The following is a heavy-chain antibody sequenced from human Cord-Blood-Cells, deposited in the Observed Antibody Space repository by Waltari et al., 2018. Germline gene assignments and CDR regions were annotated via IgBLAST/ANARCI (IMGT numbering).Heavy chain of an antibody. CDR1: GGSFNGYS. CDR3: ARGSVVVPAAIRFHYYYGMDV. Sequence: QVQLQQWGAGLLKPSETLSLTCAVYGGSFNGYSWSWIRQPPGKGLEWIGEINHSGSTNYNPSLKSRVTISVDTSKNQFSLKLSSVTAADTAVYYCARGSVVVPAAIRFHYYYGMDVWGQGTTVTVSS. CDR2: INHSGST. D-gene: IGHD2-2*02. J-gene: IGHJ6*02. V-gene: IGHV4-34*01.